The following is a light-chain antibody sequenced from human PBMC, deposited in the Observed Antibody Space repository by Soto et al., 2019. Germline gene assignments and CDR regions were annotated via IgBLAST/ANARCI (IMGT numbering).Light chain of an antibody. CDR2: DAS. J-gene: IGKJ5*01. V-gene: IGKV1-5*01. CDR3: QQYGSSPPVT. Sequence: DIQMTQSPSTLSASVGDRVTITCRASQSINSWLAWYQQKPGKAPKLLIYDASNLESGVPSRFSGSGSGTEFTLTISSLQPDDFAVYYCQQYGSSPPVTFGQGTRLEIK. CDR1: QSINSW.